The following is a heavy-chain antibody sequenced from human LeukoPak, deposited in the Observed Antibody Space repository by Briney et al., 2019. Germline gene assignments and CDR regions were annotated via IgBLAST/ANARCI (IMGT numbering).Heavy chain of an antibody. CDR3: ARDRNPVSRSGCLST. J-gene: IGHJ5*02. CDR1: GFSFSRYG. Sequence: GGSLRLSCEASGFSFSRYGMHWVRQAPGKGLEWVSVISYDGRNKYYADSLKGRFTISRDNAKNTLYLQMNSLRGDDTAVYYCARDRNPVSRSGCLSTWGQETLVTVSS. V-gene: IGHV3-30*03. D-gene: IGHD5/OR15-5a*01. CDR2: ISYDGRNK.